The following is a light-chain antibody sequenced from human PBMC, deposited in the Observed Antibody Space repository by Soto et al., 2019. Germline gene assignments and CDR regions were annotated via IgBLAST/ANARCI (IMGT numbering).Light chain of an antibody. CDR2: AAS. Sequence: EIVLTQSPGTLSLSPGDRATLSCRASQSVHNNYLAWYQQKPGQAPRLLIYAASSRATGLPDRFSGSGSGTDSTLTISRLEPEDFAVYYCQQYGSSVMYTFGQGTKLEIK. V-gene: IGKV3-20*01. CDR1: QSVHNNY. CDR3: QQYGSSVMYT. J-gene: IGKJ2*01.